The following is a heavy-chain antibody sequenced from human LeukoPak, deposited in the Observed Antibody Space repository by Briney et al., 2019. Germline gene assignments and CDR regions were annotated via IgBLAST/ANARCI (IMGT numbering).Heavy chain of an antibody. D-gene: IGHD1-26*01. Sequence: QSGGSLRLSCAASGFPFSSYDMHWVRQAPGKGLEWVAYIRYDDSIKYYADSVKGRFTISRDNSKNSLYLQMNSLRAEDTALYYCAKDFGIVGATFAFEPWGQGTLVTVSS. V-gene: IGHV3-30*02. CDR3: AKDFGIVGATFAFEP. J-gene: IGHJ5*02. CDR1: GFPFSSYD. CDR2: IRYDDSIK.